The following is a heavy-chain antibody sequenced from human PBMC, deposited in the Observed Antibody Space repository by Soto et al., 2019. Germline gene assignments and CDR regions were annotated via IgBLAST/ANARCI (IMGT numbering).Heavy chain of an antibody. J-gene: IGHJ3*02. V-gene: IGHV4-61*08. D-gene: IGHD3-22*01. CDR3: ARYTGYYDGSGYLKAFDI. CDR2: IYYSGST. Sequence: SETISRSRTVFWGSVNSVGGYWSLKKQPPGKGLEWIGYIYYSGSTNYNSSLKSRLTISVDTSKNQFSLKLSSVTAADTAVYYCARYTGYYDGSGYLKAFDIWGQGTMDPGTS. CDR1: WGSVNSVGGY.